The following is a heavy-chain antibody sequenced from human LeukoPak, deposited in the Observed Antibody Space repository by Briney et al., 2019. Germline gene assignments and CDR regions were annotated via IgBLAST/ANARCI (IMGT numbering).Heavy chain of an antibody. V-gene: IGHV3-7*03. D-gene: IGHD6-13*01. CDR2: IKQDGSEN. CDR3: ARSLAAAGSL. CDR1: GFTLSSNY. Sequence: GGSLRLSCAASGFTLSSNYMSRVRQAPGKGLEWVANIKQDGSENYYVDSVKGRFTISRDNAKNSLYLQMNSLRAEDTAVYYCARSLAAAGSLWGQGTLVTVSS. J-gene: IGHJ4*02.